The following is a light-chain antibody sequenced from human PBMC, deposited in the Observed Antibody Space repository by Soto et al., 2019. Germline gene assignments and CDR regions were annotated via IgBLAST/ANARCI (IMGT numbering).Light chain of an antibody. CDR1: QSVSSN. J-gene: IGKJ1*01. Sequence: EIVLTQSPATLSLSPGERATLSCRASQSVSSNLAWYQQKPGQAPRLLIYAASTRATGVPARFSASGSGTDFTLTISSLEPEDSAVYYCQQRHMWPITFGQGTKVDIK. V-gene: IGKV3-11*01. CDR2: AAS. CDR3: QQRHMWPIT.